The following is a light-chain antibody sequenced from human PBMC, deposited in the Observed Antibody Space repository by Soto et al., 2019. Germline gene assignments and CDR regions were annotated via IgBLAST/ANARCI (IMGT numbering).Light chain of an antibody. CDR1: QGISSC. V-gene: IGKV1-12*01. CDR3: EQANSFPLH. J-gene: IGKJ2*01. Sequence: DIQMTQSPTSVSASVGDRVTITCRASQGISSCLAWYQQKPGKAPKLLIYAAYSLQSGVPSRLSGRGSGTAVTLTIRSLQPEDVATFPCEQANSFPLHVGQGTKLEIK. CDR2: AAY.